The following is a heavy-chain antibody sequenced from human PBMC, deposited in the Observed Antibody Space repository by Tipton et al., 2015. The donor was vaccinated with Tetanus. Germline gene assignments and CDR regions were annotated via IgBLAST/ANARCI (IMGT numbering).Heavy chain of an antibody. CDR2: ISGSGGST. D-gene: IGHD2-15*01. J-gene: IGHJ4*02. Sequence: GSLRLSCAAPGFTFSSYAMSWVRQAPGKGLEWVSAISGSGGSTYYADSVKGRFTISRDNSKNTLYLQMNSLRAEDTAVYYCAKGRGLLPKQASAYWGQGTLVTVSS. CDR3: AKGRGLLPKQASAY. V-gene: IGHV3-23*01. CDR1: GFTFSSYA.